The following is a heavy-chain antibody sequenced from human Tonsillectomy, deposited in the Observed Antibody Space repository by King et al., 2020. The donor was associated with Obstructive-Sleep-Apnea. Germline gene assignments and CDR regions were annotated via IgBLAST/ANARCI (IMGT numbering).Heavy chain of an antibody. D-gene: IGHD3-9*01. CDR3: AKVGLSPYILTGYFRY. CDR2: ISRSGGRT. V-gene: IGHV3-23*04. Sequence: VQLVESGGGLVQPGGALRLSCAASGFTLSSFAMRWVRQAPGKGLESVSSISRSGGRTYYADSVKGRFTISRDNSKTTLYLLMNTLRVADTAIYYCAKVGLSPYILTGYFRYWGQGTLVTVSS. CDR1: GFTLSSFA. J-gene: IGHJ4*02.